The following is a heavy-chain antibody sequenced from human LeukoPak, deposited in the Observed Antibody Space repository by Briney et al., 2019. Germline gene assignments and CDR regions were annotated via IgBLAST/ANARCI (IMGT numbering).Heavy chain of an antibody. V-gene: IGHV5-51*01. Sequence: GESLKISCKGSGYSFTSYWIGWVRQMPGKGLERMGIIYPGDSDTRYSPSFQGQVTISADKSISTAYLQWSTLKASDTAMYYCARPYCSGGSCYPHEYYFDYWGQGTLVTVSS. CDR2: IYPGDSDT. D-gene: IGHD2-15*01. J-gene: IGHJ4*02. CDR1: GYSFTSYW. CDR3: ARPYCSGGSCYPHEYYFDY.